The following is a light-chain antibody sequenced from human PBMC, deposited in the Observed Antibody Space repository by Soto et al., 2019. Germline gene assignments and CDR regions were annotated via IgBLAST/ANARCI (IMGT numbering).Light chain of an antibody. J-gene: IGKJ1*01. CDR2: GAS. CDR3: QQYGSSPPWT. V-gene: IGKV3-20*01. Sequence: EIALTQSPGTLSLSPGERVTLSCRASQSVSITYLAWYQQKPGQAPRLLLSGASSRATGIPDRFSGSGSGTDFTLTISRLEPEDFAVYYCQQYGSSPPWTFGQGTKVEIK. CDR1: QSVSITY.